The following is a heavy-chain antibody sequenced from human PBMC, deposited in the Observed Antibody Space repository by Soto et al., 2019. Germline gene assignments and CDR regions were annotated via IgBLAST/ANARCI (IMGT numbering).Heavy chain of an antibody. CDR2: IYYSGST. D-gene: IGHD2-2*01. J-gene: IGHJ6*03. CDR3: ANLQKQDVGYCSSTSCYGDRYYYYYMDV. V-gene: IGHV4-59*08. CDR1: GGSISSYY. Sequence: SETLSLTCTVSGGSISSYYWSWIRQPPGKGLEWIGYIYYSGSTNCNPSLKSRVTISVDTSKNQFSLKLSSVTAADTAVYYCANLQKQDVGYCSSTSCYGDRYYYYYMDVWGKGTTVTVSS.